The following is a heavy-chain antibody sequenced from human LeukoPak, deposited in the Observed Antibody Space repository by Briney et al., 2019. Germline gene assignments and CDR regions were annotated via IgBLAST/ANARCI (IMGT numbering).Heavy chain of an antibody. J-gene: IGHJ4*02. Sequence: PSETLSLTCTVSGGSISSSSYYWGWIRQPPGKGLEWIGSIYYSGSTYYNPSLKSRVTISVDTSKNQFSLKLSSVTAADTAVYYCARGGKEQQLVLAEPYYFDYWGQGTLVTVSS. CDR1: GGSISSSSYY. V-gene: IGHV4-39*07. D-gene: IGHD6-13*01. CDR2: IYYSGST. CDR3: ARGGKEQQLVLAEPYYFDY.